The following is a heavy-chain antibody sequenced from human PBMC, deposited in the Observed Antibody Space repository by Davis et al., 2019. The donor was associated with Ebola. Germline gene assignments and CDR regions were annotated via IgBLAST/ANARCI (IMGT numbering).Heavy chain of an antibody. CDR1: GGFISSYY. D-gene: IGHD1-26*01. V-gene: IGHV4-59*12. Sequence: MPSETLSLTCTVSGGFISSYYWSWIRQPPGKGLEWIGYIYYSGSTNYNPSLKSRVTISVDTSKNQFSLKLSSVTAADTAVYYCARISKGALFFDYWGQGTLVTVSS. J-gene: IGHJ4*02. CDR2: IYYSGST. CDR3: ARISKGALFFDY.